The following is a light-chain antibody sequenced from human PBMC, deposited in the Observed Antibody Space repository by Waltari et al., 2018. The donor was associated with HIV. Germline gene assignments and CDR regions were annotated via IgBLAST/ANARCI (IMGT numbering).Light chain of an antibody. CDR3: QAWDRSTVI. CDR1: KLGQKY. V-gene: IGLV3-1*01. CDR2: EDS. Sequence: YELTQPPSVSVSPGQTANITCSGDKLGQKYAHWYQQKSGQSPVLLIYEDSKRRSGIRGRFSGSISGDTATLTISGTQAEDEADYHCQAWDRSTVIFAGGTKLTVL. J-gene: IGLJ2*01.